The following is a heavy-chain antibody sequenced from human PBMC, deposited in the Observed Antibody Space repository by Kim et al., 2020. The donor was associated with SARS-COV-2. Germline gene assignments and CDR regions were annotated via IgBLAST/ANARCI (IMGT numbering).Heavy chain of an antibody. Sequence: ASVKVSCKASGYTFTSYDINWVRQATGQGLEWMGWMNPNSGNTGYAQKFQGRVTMTRNTSISTAYMELSSLRSEDTAVYYCASKDARYKSAVGIEWDVWGQGTTVTVSS. D-gene: IGHD1-1*01. CDR2: MNPNSGNT. J-gene: IGHJ6*02. CDR1: GYTFTSYD. V-gene: IGHV1-8*01. CDR3: ASKDARYKSAVGIEWDV.